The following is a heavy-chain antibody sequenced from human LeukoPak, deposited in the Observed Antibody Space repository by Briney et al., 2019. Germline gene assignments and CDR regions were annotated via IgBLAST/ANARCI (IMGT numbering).Heavy chain of an antibody. CDR2: IIPIFGTA. V-gene: IGHV1-69*13. D-gene: IGHD3-10*01. J-gene: IGHJ5*02. Sequence: SVKVSCKASGGTFSSYAISWVRPAPGQGLEWMGGIIPIFGTANYAQKFQGRVTITADESTSTAYMELSSLRSEDTAVYYCARADLLWFGELVTWFDPWGQGTLVTVSS. CDR1: GGTFSSYA. CDR3: ARADLLWFGELVTWFDP.